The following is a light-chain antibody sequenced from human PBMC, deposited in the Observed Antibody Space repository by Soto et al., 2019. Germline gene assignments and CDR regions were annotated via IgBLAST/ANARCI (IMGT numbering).Light chain of an antibody. J-gene: IGKJ1*01. CDR1: QGIRND. CDR3: LQDYNYPPT. Sequence: AIQMTQSPCSLSASVVDRVTITCRASQGIRNDLGWYQQKPGKAPKLLIYAASSLQSGVPSRFSGSGSGTDFTLTISSLQPEDFASYYCLQDYNYPPTIGQGTKVEIK. CDR2: AAS. V-gene: IGKV1-6*01.